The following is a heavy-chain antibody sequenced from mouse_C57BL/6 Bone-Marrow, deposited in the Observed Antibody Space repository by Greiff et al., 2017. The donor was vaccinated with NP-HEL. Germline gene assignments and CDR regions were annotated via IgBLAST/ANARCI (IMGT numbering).Heavy chain of an antibody. D-gene: IGHD2-3*01. J-gene: IGHJ1*03. CDR3: ARLGDGLWYFDV. Sequence: DVHLVESGGGLVQPGGSLKLSCAASGFTFSDYYMYWVRQTPEKRLEWVAYISNGGGSTYYPDTVKGRFTITRDNAKNTLYLQMSRLKSEDTAMYYCARLGDGLWYFDVWGTGTTVTVSS. V-gene: IGHV5-12*01. CDR2: ISNGGGST. CDR1: GFTFSDYY.